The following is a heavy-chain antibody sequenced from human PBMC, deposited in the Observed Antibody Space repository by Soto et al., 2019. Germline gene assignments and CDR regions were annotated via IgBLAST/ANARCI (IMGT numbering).Heavy chain of an antibody. J-gene: IGHJ5*02. V-gene: IGHV3-74*01. Sequence: GGSLRLSCAASGFNFSNHWMHWVRQRPGEGLVRVSRITSDGKSKAYAESVKGRFAISRDNAKNTLYLQMNGLTAEDKAVYYCARESGDWPLNWFDPWGLGTLVTVSS. CDR2: ITSDGKSK. D-gene: IGHD2-21*02. CDR3: ARESGDWPLNWFDP. CDR1: GFNFSNHW.